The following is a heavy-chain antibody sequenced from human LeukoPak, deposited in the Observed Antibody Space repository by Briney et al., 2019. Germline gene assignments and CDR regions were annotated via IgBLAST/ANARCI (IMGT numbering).Heavy chain of an antibody. Sequence: SETLSLTCAVYGGSFSGYYWSWIRQPPGKGLEWIGEIDHSGSTNYNPSLKSRVTISVDTPKNQFSLKLTSVTAADTAVYYCARGGGYCTNNVCPPWFDPWGQGALVTVSS. CDR2: IDHSGST. CDR3: ARGGGYCTNNVCPPWFDP. J-gene: IGHJ5*02. D-gene: IGHD2-8*01. CDR1: GGSFSGYY. V-gene: IGHV4-34*01.